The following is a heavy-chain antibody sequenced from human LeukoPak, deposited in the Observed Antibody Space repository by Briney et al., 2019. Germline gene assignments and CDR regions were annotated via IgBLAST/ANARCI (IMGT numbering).Heavy chain of an antibody. CDR2: ISRTGGTR. Sequence: GVSLRLSCAASGITFSSYGMSWGREAPGKGLEWVSSISRTGGTRYYADSVKGRFTISRDNSKNTLYLQMNSLRAEDTAIYYCAKNGDRGAYCTGGTCYPYFYYYMDVWGKGNTVTI. CDR3: AKNGDRGAYCTGGTCYPYFYYYMDV. J-gene: IGHJ6*03. D-gene: IGHD2-15*01. V-gene: IGHV3-23*01. CDR1: GITFSSYG.